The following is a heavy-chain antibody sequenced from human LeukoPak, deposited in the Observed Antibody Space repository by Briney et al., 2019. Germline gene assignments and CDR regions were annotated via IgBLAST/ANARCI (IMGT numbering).Heavy chain of an antibody. D-gene: IGHD6-13*01. Sequence: ASVKVSCKASGYTFTGYYMHWVRQAPGQGLEWMGWINPNSGGTNYAQKFQGRVTMTRDTSISTAYMELSRLRSDDTAVYYCARVPQLFYYYYYYMDVWGKGTTVTVSS. CDR2: INPNSGGT. V-gene: IGHV1-2*02. CDR3: ARVPQLFYYYYYYMDV. CDR1: GYTFTGYY. J-gene: IGHJ6*03.